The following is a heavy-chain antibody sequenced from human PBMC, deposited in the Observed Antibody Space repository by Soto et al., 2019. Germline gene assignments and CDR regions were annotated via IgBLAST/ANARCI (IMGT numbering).Heavy chain of an antibody. V-gene: IGHV3-23*01. CDR1: GFTFKTYA. J-gene: IGHJ4*02. D-gene: IGHD3-22*01. Sequence: GGSLRLSCAASGFTFKTYAMSWVRQAPGKGLEWVSTINPSGGSTYYPDSVKCRFTISRDNSKDTLYLQMDSLRADDTAVHYCAKGANYYGIFDYWGQGTLVTVSS. CDR2: INPSGGST. CDR3: AKGANYYGIFDY.